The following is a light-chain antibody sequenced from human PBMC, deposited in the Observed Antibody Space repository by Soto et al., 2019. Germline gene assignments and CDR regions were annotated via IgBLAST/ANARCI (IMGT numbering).Light chain of an antibody. J-gene: IGKJ2*01. CDR2: DAS. CDR3: QQRSVWYT. Sequence: EIVLTQSPATLSLSPGERATLSCRASQNVGSSLAWFQQKPGQAPRLLIYDASNRATAIPARFSGSGSGTDFTLTISCLDPEDFAVYYCQQRSVWYTFGQGTKL. CDR1: QNVGSS. V-gene: IGKV3-11*01.